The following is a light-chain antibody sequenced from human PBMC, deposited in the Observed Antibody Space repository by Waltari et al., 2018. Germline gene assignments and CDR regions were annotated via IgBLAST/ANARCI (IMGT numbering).Light chain of an antibody. J-gene: IGLJ2*01. Sequence: SYVVTQPSSVSVAPGETATITCGGSNIQSYRVHWYQMRPGQAPILVLAYDHDRASGIPGRVSGANAGHTATLTISSVEAGDGADYYCQVGDSSLDHPVFGGGTELTVL. CDR1: NIQSYR. V-gene: IGLV3-21*01. CDR3: QVGDSSLDHPV. CDR2: YDH.